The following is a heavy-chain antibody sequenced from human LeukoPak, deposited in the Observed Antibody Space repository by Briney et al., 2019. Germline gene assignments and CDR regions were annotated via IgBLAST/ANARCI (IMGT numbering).Heavy chain of an antibody. CDR1: GGTFSSYA. CDR3: AKMLYGSYIGLYFDY. V-gene: IGHV1-69*13. CDR2: NITIFGTA. D-gene: IGHD3-10*01. J-gene: IGHJ4*02. Sequence: GASVKVSCKASGGTFSSYAISWVRQAPGQGLEWMGGNITIFGTANYAQKFQGRVTITADESTSTAYMELSSLRSEDTAVYYCAKMLYGSYIGLYFDYWGQGTLVTVSS.